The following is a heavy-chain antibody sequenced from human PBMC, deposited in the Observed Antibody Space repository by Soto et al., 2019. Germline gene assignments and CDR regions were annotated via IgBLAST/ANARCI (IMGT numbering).Heavy chain of an antibody. J-gene: IGHJ4*02. CDR2: IVPMIGKV. CDR1: GGTTSSYT. Sequence: QVQLVQSGAEVEKPGSSVKVSCKVSGGTTSSYTICWVRQAPGQGLQWMGNIVPMIGKVDYAQTFQDRVTLTADKSTRTAYMELSRLRSEDTAVYFCALRTGNGNPLADWGQGTLVTVSS. V-gene: IGHV1-69*02. CDR3: ALRTGNGNPLAD. D-gene: IGHD1-1*01.